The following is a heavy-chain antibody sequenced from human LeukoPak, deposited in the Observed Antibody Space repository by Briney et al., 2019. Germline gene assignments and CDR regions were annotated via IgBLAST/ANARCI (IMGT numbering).Heavy chain of an antibody. CDR1: GFTFGDYA. CDR3: TRDPIRYFDWLLGSDAFDI. D-gene: IGHD3-9*01. J-gene: IGHJ3*02. Sequence: GGSLRLSCTASGFTFGDYAMSWFRQAPGKGLEWVGFIRSKAYGGTTEYAASVKGRFTISRDDSKSIAYLQMNSLKTEDTAVYYCTRDPIRYFDWLLGSDAFDIWGPGTMVTVSS. V-gene: IGHV3-49*03. CDR2: IRSKAYGGTT.